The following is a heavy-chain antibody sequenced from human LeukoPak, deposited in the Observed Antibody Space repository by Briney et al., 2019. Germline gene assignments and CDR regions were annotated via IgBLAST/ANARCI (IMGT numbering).Heavy chain of an antibody. Sequence: PGGSLRLSCSASGFTFRNYAMSWVRRAPGRRLEWVSAITSSDGGTHYADSVKGRFTISRDNAKNSLYLQMNSLRAEDTAVYYCARVEVRAQALCYWGQGTLVTVSS. D-gene: IGHD2-21*01. V-gene: IGHV3-23*01. CDR1: GFTFRNYA. CDR3: ARVEVRAQALCY. J-gene: IGHJ4*02. CDR2: ITSSDGGT.